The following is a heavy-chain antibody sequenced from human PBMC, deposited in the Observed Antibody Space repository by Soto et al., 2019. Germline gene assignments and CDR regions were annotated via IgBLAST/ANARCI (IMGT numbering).Heavy chain of an antibody. Sequence: PSETLSLTCAVYGGSFSGYYWSWIRRPPGKGLEWIGEINHSGSTNYNPSLKSRVTISVDTSKNQFSLKLSSVTAADTAVYYCASYSLYCSGGSCSYNFDYWGQGTLVTVSS. CDR2: INHSGST. J-gene: IGHJ4*02. CDR3: ASYSLYCSGGSCSYNFDY. V-gene: IGHV4-34*01. CDR1: GGSFSGYY. D-gene: IGHD2-15*01.